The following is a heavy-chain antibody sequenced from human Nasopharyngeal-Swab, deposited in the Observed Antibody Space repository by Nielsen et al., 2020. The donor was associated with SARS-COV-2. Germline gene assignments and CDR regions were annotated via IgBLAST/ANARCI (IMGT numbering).Heavy chain of an antibody. J-gene: IGHJ4*02. D-gene: IGHD6-25*01. V-gene: IGHV4-39*01. Sequence: WIRQPPGKGLEWMGSIYYSGSHYYNPALKSRITIYLDTSKNQFSQKLSYVTAADTAVYYCARLDPYSSGDDYWGQGTLVTVSS. CDR3: ARLDPYSSGDDY. CDR2: IYYSGSH.